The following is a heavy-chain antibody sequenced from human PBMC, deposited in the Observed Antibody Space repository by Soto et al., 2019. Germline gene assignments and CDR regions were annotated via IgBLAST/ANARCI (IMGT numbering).Heavy chain of an antibody. Sequence: GGSLRLSCAASGFTFTRYSMHGARQAPGKGLEWVSSISSTTNYIYYGDSIKGRFTISRDNAKNSLYLEMNSLRAEDTAVYYCARESEDLTSNFDYWGQGTLVTVSS. CDR3: ARESEDLTSNFDY. J-gene: IGHJ4*02. CDR1: GFTFTRYS. V-gene: IGHV3-21*06. CDR2: ISSTTNYI.